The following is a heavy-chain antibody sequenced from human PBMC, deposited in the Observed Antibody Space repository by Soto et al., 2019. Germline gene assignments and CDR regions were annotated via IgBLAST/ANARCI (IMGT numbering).Heavy chain of an antibody. Sequence: QVQLVQSGAEVKKPGASVKVSCKASGYTFTSYAMHWVRQAPGQRLEWMGWINAGNGNTKYSQKXXXXXXXXXXXXXXXXXXXXXXXXXXXTAVYYCAREEDWNDVGLFYWGQGTLVTVSS. CDR2: INAGNGNT. CDR3: AREEDWNDVGLFY. D-gene: IGHD1-1*01. J-gene: IGHJ4*02. CDR1: GYTFTSYA. V-gene: IGHV1-3*01.